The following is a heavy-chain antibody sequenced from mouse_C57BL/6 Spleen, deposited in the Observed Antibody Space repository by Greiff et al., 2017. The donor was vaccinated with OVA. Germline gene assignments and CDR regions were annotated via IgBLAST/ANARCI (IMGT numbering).Heavy chain of an antibody. CDR2: FYPGSGSI. D-gene: IGHD1-1*01. CDR3: ARHPPHYYGSSYWYFDV. CDR1: GYTFTEYT. V-gene: IGHV1-62-2*01. Sequence: VQLQQSGAELVKPGASVKLSCKASGYTFTEYTIHWVKQRSGQGLEWIGWFYPGSGSIKYNEKFKDKATLTADKSSSTVYMELSRLTSEDSAVYFCARHPPHYYGSSYWYFDVWGTGTTVTVSS. J-gene: IGHJ1*03.